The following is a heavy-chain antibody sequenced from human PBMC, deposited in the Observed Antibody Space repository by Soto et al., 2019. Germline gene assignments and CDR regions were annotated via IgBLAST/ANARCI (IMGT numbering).Heavy chain of an antibody. Sequence: WTWIRQPPGKVLEWVGSLFYGGTTDYNPSLKSRLTISLDTSKNHFSLKLRSVTAADTAVYYCARHRGPAPVYWGQGTLVTASS. J-gene: IGHJ4*02. D-gene: IGHD3-10*01. CDR2: LFYGGTT. V-gene: IGHV4-39*01. CDR3: ARHRGPAPVY.